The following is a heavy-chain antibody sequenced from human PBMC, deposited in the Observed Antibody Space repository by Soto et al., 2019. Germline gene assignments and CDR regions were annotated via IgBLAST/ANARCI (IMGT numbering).Heavy chain of an antibody. CDR1: GFTFSSYA. Sequence: GGSLRLSCVASGFTFSSYAMSRVRQAPQKGLEWVSTLTRSATTVYAASVRGRFTISRDNSKNTLYLQMDSLRAEDTAVYYCVRDFTPGSPNYDYWGLGTLVTVSS. CDR2: LTRSATT. V-gene: IGHV3-23*01. D-gene: IGHD3-10*01. CDR3: VRDFTPGSPNYDY. J-gene: IGHJ4*02.